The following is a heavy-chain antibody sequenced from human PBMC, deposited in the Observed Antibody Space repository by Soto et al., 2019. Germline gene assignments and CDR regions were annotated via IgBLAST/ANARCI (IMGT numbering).Heavy chain of an antibody. CDR2: IWYDGSNK. CDR1: GFTFSSYG. CDR3: ARGSYPHDAFDI. Sequence: QVQLVESGGGVVQPGRSLRLSCAASGFTFSSYGMHWVRQAPGKGLEWVAVIWYDGSNKYYADSVKGRFTISRDNSKNTLYLQMNSLRAEDTAVYYCARGSYPHDAFDIWGQGTMVTVSS. J-gene: IGHJ3*02. V-gene: IGHV3-33*01.